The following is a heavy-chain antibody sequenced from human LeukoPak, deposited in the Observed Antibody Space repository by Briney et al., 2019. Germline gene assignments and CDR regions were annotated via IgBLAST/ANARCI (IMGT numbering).Heavy chain of an antibody. CDR2: ISSSGSYT. V-gene: IGHV3-11*06. CDR3: ARMATAAGRFAP. J-gene: IGHJ5*02. D-gene: IGHD5-24*01. Sequence: GGSLRLSCAASGFTFSDYYMSWIRQAPGKGLEWVSYISSSGSYTNYADSVKGRFTISRDNAKNSLYLQMNSLRAEDTAVYYCARMATAAGRFAPGGKGTLVTVS. CDR1: GFTFSDYY.